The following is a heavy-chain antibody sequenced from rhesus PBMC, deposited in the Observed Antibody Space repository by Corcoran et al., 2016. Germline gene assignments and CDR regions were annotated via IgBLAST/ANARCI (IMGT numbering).Heavy chain of an antibody. J-gene: IGHJ4*01. Sequence: QVQLQESGPGLVKPSETLSLTCAVSGYSISSGYGWSWIRQPPGKGLEWIGYIGGSSGSTKYNPSLNSRVTISKDTSKNQFSLKLSSVTAADTAVYYCAIGYSGSSFDYWGQGVLVTVSA. CDR3: AIGYSGSSFDY. D-gene: IGHD6-25*01. CDR1: GYSISSGYG. V-gene: IGHV4-127*01. CDR2: IGGSSGST.